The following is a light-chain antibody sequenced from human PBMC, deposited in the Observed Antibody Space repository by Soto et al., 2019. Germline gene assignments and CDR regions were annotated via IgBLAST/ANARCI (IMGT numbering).Light chain of an antibody. CDR3: AAWDASLNGYV. V-gene: IGLV1-44*01. J-gene: IGLJ1*01. Sequence: QSVLTQPPSASGTPGQRVTISCSTSSSNIGGNTVNWYQQVPGTAPKLLIYSYDQRPSGVPDRFSGSKSGTSASLAISGLQSEDEADYYCAAWDASLNGYVFGPGTKLTVL. CDR1: SSNIGGNT. CDR2: SYD.